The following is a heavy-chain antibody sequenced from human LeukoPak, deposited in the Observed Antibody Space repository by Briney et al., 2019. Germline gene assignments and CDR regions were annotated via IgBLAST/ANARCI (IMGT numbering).Heavy chain of an antibody. D-gene: IGHD3-16*01. V-gene: IGHV4-34*01. J-gene: IGHJ4*02. CDR2: INHSGST. CDR1: GGSFSGYY. CDR3: ARRRRDDYVWGSYPSTTFDY. Sequence: SETLSLTCAVYGGSFSGYYWSWIRQPPGKGLEWIGEINHSGSTNYNPSLKSRVTISVDTSKNQFSLKLSSVTAADTAVYYCARRRRDDYVWGSYPSTTFDYWGQGTLVTVSS.